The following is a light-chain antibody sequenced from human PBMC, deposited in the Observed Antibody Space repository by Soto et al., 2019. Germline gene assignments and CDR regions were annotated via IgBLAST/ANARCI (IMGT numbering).Light chain of an antibody. V-gene: IGKV3D-15*01. CDR2: GAS. J-gene: IGKJ1*01. CDR1: QSVSSK. CDR3: QQYGSSGT. Sequence: ETVMTQSPATLSVSPGERATLSCRASQSVSSKLAWYQQKPGQAPRLLIYGASTRATGIPARFSGSGSGTEFTLTISRLEPEDFAVYYCQQYGSSGTFGQGTKVDIK.